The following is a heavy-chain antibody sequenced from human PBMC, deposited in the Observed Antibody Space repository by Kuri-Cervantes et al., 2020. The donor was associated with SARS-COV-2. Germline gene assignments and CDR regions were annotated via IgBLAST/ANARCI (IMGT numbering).Heavy chain of an antibody. CDR1: GFTFSSYW. CDR2: VRGKANNYAT. CDR3: TTLIDY. V-gene: IGHV3-73*01. J-gene: IGHJ4*02. Sequence: GESLKISCAASGFTFSSYWMSWVRQAPGKGLEWVGRVRGKANNYATAYAASVKGRFTISRDDSKNTAYLQMNSLKTEDTAVYYCTTLIDYWGQGALVTVSS.